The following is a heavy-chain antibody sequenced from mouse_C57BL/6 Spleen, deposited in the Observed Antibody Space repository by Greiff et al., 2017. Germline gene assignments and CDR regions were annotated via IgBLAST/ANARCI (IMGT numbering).Heavy chain of an antibody. D-gene: IGHD2-14*01. CDR1: GFTFSDYG. CDR3: ARVVRDY. V-gene: IGHV5-17*01. J-gene: IGHJ2*01. Sequence: EVKLMESGGGLVKPGGSLKLSCAASGFTFSDYGMHWVRQAPAKGLEWVAYISSGSSTIYSADTVKGRFTISRDNAKNTLFLQMTSRRSEDTAMYYCARVVRDYWGQGTTRTVSA. CDR2: ISSGSSTI.